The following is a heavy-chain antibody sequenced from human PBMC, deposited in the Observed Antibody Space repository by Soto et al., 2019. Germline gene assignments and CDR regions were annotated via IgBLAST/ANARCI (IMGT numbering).Heavy chain of an antibody. J-gene: IGHJ5*02. CDR1: GGTFSSYT. CDR3: ARGIHDKAWFDP. CDR2: IIPILGIA. D-gene: IGHD3-9*01. Sequence: QVQLVQSGAEVKKPGSSVKVSCKASGGTFSSYTISWVRQAPGQGLEWMGRIIPILGIANYAQKFQGRVTLTADKSTSTAYMELSSLRSEDTAVYYCARGIHDKAWFDPWGQGTLVTVSS. V-gene: IGHV1-69*02.